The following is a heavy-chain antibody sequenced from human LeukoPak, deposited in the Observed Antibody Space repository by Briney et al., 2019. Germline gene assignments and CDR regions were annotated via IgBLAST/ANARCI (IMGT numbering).Heavy chain of an antibody. J-gene: IGHJ4*02. Sequence: PGGSLRLSCTASGFTFGDYAMSWCRQAPGRGLEWVGFIRSKAYGGTTEYAASVKGRFTISRDDSKSIAYLQMNSLKTEDTAVYYCTRGGDIVVVVAATLDYWGQGTLVTVSS. CDR2: IRSKAYGGTT. CDR3: TRGGDIVVVVAATLDY. D-gene: IGHD2-15*01. CDR1: GFTFGDYA. V-gene: IGHV3-49*03.